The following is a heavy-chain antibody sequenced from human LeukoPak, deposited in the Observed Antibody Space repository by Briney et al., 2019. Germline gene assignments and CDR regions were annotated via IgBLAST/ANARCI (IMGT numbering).Heavy chain of an antibody. Sequence: GGSLRLSCAASGFTFSSYWMSWVRQAPGKGLEWVANIKQDGSEKYYVDSVKGRFTISRDNAKNSLYLQMNSLRAEDTVVFFRQRAGYDILTGYYPVWGQGTLVTVSS. J-gene: IGHJ4*02. D-gene: IGHD3-9*01. V-gene: IGHV3-7*04. CDR3: QRAGYDILTGYYPV. CDR2: IKQDGSEK. CDR1: GFTFSSYW.